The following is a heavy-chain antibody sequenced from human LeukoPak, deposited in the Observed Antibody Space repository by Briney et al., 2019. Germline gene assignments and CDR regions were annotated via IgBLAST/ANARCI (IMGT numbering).Heavy chain of an antibody. CDR3: AKVYSGSYLIDY. CDR1: GFTVSSNY. Sequence: PGGSLRLSCAASGFTVSSNYMSWVRQAPGKGLEWVSVIYSGGSTYYADSVKGRFTISRDNSKNTLYLQMNSLRAEDTAVYYCAKVYSGSYLIDYWGQGTLVTVSS. V-gene: IGHV3-53*01. J-gene: IGHJ4*02. D-gene: IGHD1-26*01. CDR2: IYSGGST.